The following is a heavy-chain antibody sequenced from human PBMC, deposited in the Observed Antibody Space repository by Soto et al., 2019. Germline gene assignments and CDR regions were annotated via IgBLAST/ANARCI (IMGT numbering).Heavy chain of an antibody. CDR3: ARRVGYNYEVS. CDR1: GGSISSGGYY. D-gene: IGHD5-12*01. Sequence: QVQLQESGPGLVKPSQTLSLTCTVSGGSISSGGYYWSWIRQHPGKGLEWIGYIYYSGRTYYNPSLNSRVTISVDTSKNEFPLKLSSVTAADTAVYHCARRVGYNYEVSWGQGTLVTVSS. J-gene: IGHJ5*02. CDR2: IYYSGRT. V-gene: IGHV4-31*03.